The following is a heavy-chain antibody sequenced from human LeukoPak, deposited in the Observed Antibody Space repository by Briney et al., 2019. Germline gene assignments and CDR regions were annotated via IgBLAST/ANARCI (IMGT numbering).Heavy chain of an antibody. CDR3: ARGRGTLGVGDNSGAFDI. D-gene: IGHD3-16*01. CDR2: INHSGST. V-gene: IGHV4-34*01. Sequence: KPSETLSLTCAVYGGSFSGYYWSWIRQPPGKGLEWIGEINHSGSTNYNPSLKSRVTISVDTSKNQFSLKLSSVTAADTAVYYCARGRGTLGVGDNSGAFDIWGQGTMVTVSS. J-gene: IGHJ3*02. CDR1: GGSFSGYY.